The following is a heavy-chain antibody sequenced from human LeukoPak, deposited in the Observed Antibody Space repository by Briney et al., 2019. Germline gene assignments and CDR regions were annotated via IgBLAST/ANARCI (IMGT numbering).Heavy chain of an antibody. CDR2: IAVRSDGGTT. CDR1: GFTFSYAW. CDR3: ASLVGFSLYY. Sequence: GGSLRLSCAASGFTFSYAWMTWVRQGPGKGLEWVGHIAVRSDGGTTDYAAPVKGRFTISRDDSKNTLYLQMDSLQTEDTAVYYCASLVGFSLYYWGQGTLVTVSS. D-gene: IGHD1-26*01. J-gene: IGHJ4*02. V-gene: IGHV3-15*04.